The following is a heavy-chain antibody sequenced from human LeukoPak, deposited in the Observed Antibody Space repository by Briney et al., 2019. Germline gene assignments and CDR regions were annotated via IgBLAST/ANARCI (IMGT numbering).Heavy chain of an antibody. J-gene: IGHJ4*02. V-gene: IGHV4-38-2*02. CDR1: GYSISSGYY. CDR3: ARHLYSSSSPFDY. Sequence: SETLSLTCTVSGYSISSGYYWGWIRQPPGKGLEWIGSIYYSGSTYYNPSLKSRVTISVDTSKNQFSLKLSSVTAADTAVYYCARHLYSSSSPFDYWGQGTLVTVSS. CDR2: IYYSGST. D-gene: IGHD6-6*01.